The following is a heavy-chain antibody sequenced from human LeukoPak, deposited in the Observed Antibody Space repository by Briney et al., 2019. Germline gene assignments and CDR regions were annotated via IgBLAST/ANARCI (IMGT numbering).Heavy chain of an antibody. V-gene: IGHV3-48*01. D-gene: IGHD4-17*01. CDR1: GFPFSGYS. J-gene: IGHJ6*02. CDR2: ISSSSTTI. Sequence: GGSLRLSCAASGFPFSGYSMNWVRQAPGKGLEWVSYISSSSTTIYYADSVKGRFTISRDNSKNTLYQQMNSLRAEDTAVYYCAKDRGEGGPDYGDYVVYYYYGMDVWGQGTTVTVSS. CDR3: AKDRGEGGPDYGDYVVYYYYGMDV.